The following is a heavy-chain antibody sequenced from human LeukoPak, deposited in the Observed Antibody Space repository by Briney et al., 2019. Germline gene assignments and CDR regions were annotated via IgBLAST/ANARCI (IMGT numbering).Heavy chain of an antibody. J-gene: IGHJ1*01. CDR1: GFTFSSYS. V-gene: IGHV3-21*01. CDR3: ARDENAYCSGGSCSYFQH. Sequence: SGGSLRLSCAASGFTFSSYSMNWVRQAPGKGLEWVSSISSSSSYIYYADPVRGRFTISRDNARNSLYLQMNSLRGEDTAVYYCARDENAYCSGGSCSYFQHWGQGTLVTVSS. D-gene: IGHD2-15*01. CDR2: ISSSSSYI.